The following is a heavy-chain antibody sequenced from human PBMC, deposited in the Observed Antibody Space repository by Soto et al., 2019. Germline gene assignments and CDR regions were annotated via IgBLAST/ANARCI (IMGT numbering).Heavy chain of an antibody. J-gene: IGHJ4*02. V-gene: IGHV3-33*01. Sequence: GGSLRLSCAASGFTFSSYGMHWVRQAPGKGLEWVAVIWYDGSNKYYADSVKGRFTISRDKSKNTLYLQMNSLRAEDTAVYYCARSSPSSWYGYYFDYWGQGTLVTVSA. CDR3: ARSSPSSWYGYYFDY. D-gene: IGHD6-13*01. CDR2: IWYDGSNK. CDR1: GFTFSSYG.